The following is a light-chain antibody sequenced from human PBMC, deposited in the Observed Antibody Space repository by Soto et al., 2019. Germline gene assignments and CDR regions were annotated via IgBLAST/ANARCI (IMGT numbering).Light chain of an antibody. CDR1: QGISSW. Sequence: EMQMTQAPATWSASVGDRVIRTCRASQGISSWLAWYQQKPGKAPKLLIYKASSLQSGVPSRFSGSGSGTEFTLTISSLQPDDFATYYCQQYNTYSVTFGQGTKVDIK. CDR2: KAS. CDR3: QQYNTYSVT. V-gene: IGKV1-5*03. J-gene: IGKJ1*01.